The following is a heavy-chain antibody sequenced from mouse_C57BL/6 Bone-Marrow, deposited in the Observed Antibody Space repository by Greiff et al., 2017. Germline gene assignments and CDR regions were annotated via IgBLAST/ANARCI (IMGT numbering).Heavy chain of an antibody. Sequence: EVKLMESGAELVRPGASVKLSCTASGFNIKDDYIHWVKQRPEQGLEWIGWIDPEIGDTEYASKFQGKATITLDTSSNPAYIQLSSLTSEDTAVYYCSSFDGNYFDFWGQGTPLTVAS. V-gene: IGHV14-4*01. CDR3: SSFDGNYFDF. D-gene: IGHD2-3*01. CDR2: IDPEIGDT. CDR1: GFNIKDDY. J-gene: IGHJ2*01.